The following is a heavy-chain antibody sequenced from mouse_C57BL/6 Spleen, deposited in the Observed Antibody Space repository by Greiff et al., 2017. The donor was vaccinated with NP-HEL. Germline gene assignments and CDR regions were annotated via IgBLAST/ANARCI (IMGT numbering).Heavy chain of an antibody. D-gene: IGHD1-1*01. J-gene: IGHJ1*03. CDR1: GYTFTDYY. CDR3: ARGDFHYYGSSHENFDV. V-gene: IGHV1-26*01. CDR2: INPNNGGT. Sequence: VQLQQSGPELVKPGASVKISCKASGYTFTDYYMNWVKQSHGKSLEWIGDINPNNGGTSYNQKFKGKATLTVDKSSSTAYMELRSLTSEDSAVYYCARGDFHYYGSSHENFDVWGTGTTVTVSS.